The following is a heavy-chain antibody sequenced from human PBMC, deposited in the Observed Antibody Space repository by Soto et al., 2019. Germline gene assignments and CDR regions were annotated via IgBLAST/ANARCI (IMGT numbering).Heavy chain of an antibody. D-gene: IGHD2-21*02. CDR2: MFLGGSDT. V-gene: IGHV5-51*01. J-gene: IGHJ4*02. CDR1: GDTFSSYW. CDR3: ARIRTNCCGDCYAHEY. Sequence: PGESLKISCQGSGDTFSSYWIGWVRQMPGKGLEWMGIMFLGGSDTRYSPSFQGRVNISADKSIRTAYLQWNSLEASDTAMYYCARIRTNCCGDCYAHEYWGPGTLVTVSS.